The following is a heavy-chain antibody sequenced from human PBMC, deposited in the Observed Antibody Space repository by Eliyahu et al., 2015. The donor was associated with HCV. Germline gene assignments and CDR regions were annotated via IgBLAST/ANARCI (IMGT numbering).Heavy chain of an antibody. CDR1: GGSISSSSYY. CDR2: IYYSGST. V-gene: IGHV4-39*01. Sequence: QLQLQESGPGLVKPSETLSLTCTVSGGSISSSSYYWGWIRQPPGKGLEWIGSIYYSGSTYYNPSLKSRVTISVDTSKNQFSLKLSSVTAADTAVYYCARLNDYGDSTEFDYWGQGTLVTVSS. D-gene: IGHD4-17*01. CDR3: ARLNDYGDSTEFDY. J-gene: IGHJ4*02.